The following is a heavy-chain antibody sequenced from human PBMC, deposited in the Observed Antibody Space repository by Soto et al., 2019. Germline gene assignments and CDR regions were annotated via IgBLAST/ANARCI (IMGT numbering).Heavy chain of an antibody. CDR2: INAGNGNT. CDR3: ARGDPNYDFWSGYYTPYYFDY. Sequence: ASVKVSCKASGYTFISYGISWVRQAPGQGLEWMGWINAGNGNTKYSQKFQGRVTITRDTSASTAYMELSSLRSEDTAVYYCARGDPNYDFWSGYYTPYYFDYWGQGTLVTVSS. CDR1: GYTFISYG. D-gene: IGHD3-3*01. V-gene: IGHV1-3*01. J-gene: IGHJ4*02.